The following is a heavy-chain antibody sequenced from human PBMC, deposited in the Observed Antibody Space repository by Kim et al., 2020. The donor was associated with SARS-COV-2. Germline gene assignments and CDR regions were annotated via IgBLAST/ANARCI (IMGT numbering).Heavy chain of an antibody. V-gene: IGHV1-46*01. Sequence: ASVKVSCKASGYTFTSYYMHWVRQALGQGLEWMGIINPSGGSTSYAQKFQGRVTMTRDTSTSTVYMELSSLRSEDTAVYYCARAPPNYYGSGSYYNWFDPWGQGTLVTVSS. CDR3: ARAPPNYYGSGSYYNWFDP. CDR2: INPSGGST. CDR1: GYTFTSYY. D-gene: IGHD3-10*01. J-gene: IGHJ5*02.